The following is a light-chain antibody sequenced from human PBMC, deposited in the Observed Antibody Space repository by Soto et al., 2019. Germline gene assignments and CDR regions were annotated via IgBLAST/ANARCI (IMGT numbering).Light chain of an antibody. CDR3: HQRNQ. CDR1: QSISTW. V-gene: IGKV1-5*01. CDR2: GAS. Sequence: GDRVTITCRASQSISTWLAWYQQKPGKAPKLLIYGASSLASGVPSRFSGSGSGTEFTLTISSLQPDDFAMYYCHQRNQFGQGTKVDIK. J-gene: IGKJ1*01.